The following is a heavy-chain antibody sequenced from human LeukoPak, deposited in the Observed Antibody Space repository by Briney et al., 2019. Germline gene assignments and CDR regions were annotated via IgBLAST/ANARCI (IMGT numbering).Heavy chain of an antibody. CDR3: ARVRYYYDSSGPLDY. Sequence: HPGGSLRLSCAASGFTFSSYAMHWVRQAPGKGLEWVAVISYDGSNKYYADSVKGRFTISRDNSKNALYLQMTSLRAEYTAVYYCARVRYYYDSSGPLDYWGQGTLVTVSS. CDR2: ISYDGSNK. CDR1: GFTFSSYA. V-gene: IGHV3-30*04. J-gene: IGHJ4*02. D-gene: IGHD3-22*01.